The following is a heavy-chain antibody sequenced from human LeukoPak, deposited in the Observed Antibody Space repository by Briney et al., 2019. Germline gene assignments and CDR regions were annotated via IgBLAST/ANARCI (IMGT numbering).Heavy chain of an antibody. J-gene: IGHJ4*02. CDR1: GGSISSSSYY. CDR2: IYYSGST. V-gene: IGHV4-39*07. Sequence: SETLSLTCTVSGGSISSSSYYWGWIRQPPGKGLEWIGSIYYSGSTYYNPSPKSRVTISVDTSKNQFSLKLSSVTAADTAVYYCARGEVGASPLDYWGQGTLVTVSS. D-gene: IGHD1-26*01. CDR3: ARGEVGASPLDY.